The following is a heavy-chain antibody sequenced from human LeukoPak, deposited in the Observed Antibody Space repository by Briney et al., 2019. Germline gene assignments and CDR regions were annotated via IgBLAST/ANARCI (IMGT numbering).Heavy chain of an antibody. V-gene: IGHV3-23*01. Sequence: GGSLRLSCAASGFTFSSYAMSWVRQAPGKGLEWVSTISGNAGSTYYADSVKGRFTISRDNSKNTLYLQMNSLRAEDTAVYYCAKEKKYYYDSTGYPGYDYWGQGTLVTVSS. CDR2: ISGNAGST. CDR3: AKEKKYYYDSTGYPGYDY. D-gene: IGHD3-22*01. CDR1: GFTFSSYA. J-gene: IGHJ4*02.